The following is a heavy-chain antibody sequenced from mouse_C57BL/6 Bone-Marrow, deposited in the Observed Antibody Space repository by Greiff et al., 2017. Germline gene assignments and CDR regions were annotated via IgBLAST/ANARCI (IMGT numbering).Heavy chain of an antibody. CDR2: INPGSGGT. CDR1: GYAFTNYL. J-gene: IGHJ3*01. D-gene: IGHD1-1*01. CDR3: ARSDYYGSSPRFAY. Sequence: VQLMESGAELVRPGTSVKVSCKASGYAFTNYLIEWVKQRPGQGLEWIGVINPGSGGTNYNEKFKGKATLTADKSSSTAYMQLSSLTSEDSAVYFCARSDYYGSSPRFAYWGQGTLVTVSA. V-gene: IGHV1-54*01.